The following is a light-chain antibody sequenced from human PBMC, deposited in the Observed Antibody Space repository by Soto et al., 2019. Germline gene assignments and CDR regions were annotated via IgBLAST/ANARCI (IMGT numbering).Light chain of an antibody. J-gene: IGKJ1*01. CDR3: QQYNNWLT. CDR2: GAS. V-gene: IGKV3-15*01. Sequence: IVLTQSPGTLSLSPGERTTLSCRASQSISRYLAWYQQKPGQGPRLLIYGASTRATGIPARFSGSGSGTEFTLTISSLQSEDFAVYYCQQYNNWLTFGQGTKVDIK. CDR1: QSISRY.